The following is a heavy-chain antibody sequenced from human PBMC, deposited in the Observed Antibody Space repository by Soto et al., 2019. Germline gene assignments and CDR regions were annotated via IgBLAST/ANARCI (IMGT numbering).Heavy chain of an antibody. CDR3: ARGFYDFWSGHPKRLDY. CDR1: GFTFSGSA. J-gene: IGHJ4*02. CDR2: IRSKANTYAT. Sequence: ESGGGLVQPGGSLKLSCAASGFTFSGSAMHWVRQASGKGLEWVGRIRSKANTYATAYAMSVKGRFTISRDDSRNTAYLQMNSLKTEDTAVYYCARGFYDFWSGHPKRLDYWGQGTVVTVSS. D-gene: IGHD3-3*01. V-gene: IGHV3-73*02.